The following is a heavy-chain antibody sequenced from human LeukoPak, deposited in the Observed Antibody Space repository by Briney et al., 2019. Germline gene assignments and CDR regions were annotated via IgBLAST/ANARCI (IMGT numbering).Heavy chain of an antibody. D-gene: IGHD3-3*01. CDR2: IREDGSQR. Sequence: GGSLRLSCAASRFTFSSYWMSWVRQAPGKGLEWVASIREDGSQRYYVDSVRGRFTISRDNAKNSLYLQMYSLRGEDTAVYYCARGIDEWLYLNYWGQGALVTVSS. CDR1: RFTFSSYW. J-gene: IGHJ4*02. V-gene: IGHV3-7*04. CDR3: ARGIDEWLYLNY.